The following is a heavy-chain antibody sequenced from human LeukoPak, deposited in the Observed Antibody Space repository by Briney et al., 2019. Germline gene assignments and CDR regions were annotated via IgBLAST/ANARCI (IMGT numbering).Heavy chain of an antibody. CDR3: ARDQTKLGANDNWFAP. D-gene: IGHD1-26*01. CDR2: IYTSGST. CDR1: GASISTYY. V-gene: IGHV4-4*07. Sequence: PSETLSLTCTVSGASISTYYWSWIRQPAGKALEWIGRIYTSGSTTYNPSLKSRVTISVDPSKRQLFLKLTSVTAADTAVYFCARDQTKLGANDNWFAPWGQGTLVTVSS. J-gene: IGHJ5*02.